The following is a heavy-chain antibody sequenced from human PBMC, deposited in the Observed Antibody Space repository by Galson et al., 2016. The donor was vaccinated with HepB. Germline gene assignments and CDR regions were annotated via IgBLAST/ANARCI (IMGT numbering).Heavy chain of an antibody. D-gene: IGHD4-17*01. CDR1: GYTFTDYY. V-gene: IGHV1-2*04. CDR2: INPKSGGT. Sequence: SVKVSCKASGYTFTDYYVHWVRQAPGQGLEWMGRINPKSGGTNYAQKFQGWVTTTRDTSISPAHMELSRLSFDDPALYYCARVPDADYSFDCWGQGTLVTVSS. J-gene: IGHJ4*02. CDR3: ARVPDADYSFDC.